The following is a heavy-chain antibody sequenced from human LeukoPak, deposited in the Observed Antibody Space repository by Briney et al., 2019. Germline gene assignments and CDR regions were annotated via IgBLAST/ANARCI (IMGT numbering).Heavy chain of an antibody. D-gene: IGHD3-22*01. CDR3: AKDHYYDSSGYTFFDY. CDR1: VFTFSRYA. J-gene: IGHJ4*02. CDR2: ISGSGVST. V-gene: IGHV3-23*01. Sequence: GGSLRLSCAPSVFTFSRYAMSWVPHAPEEGLEWVSSISGSGVSTNYAHSVRGRFTISRDNSKNTLYLQMNSLRAEDTAVYYCAKDHYYDSSGYTFFDYWGQGTLVTVSS.